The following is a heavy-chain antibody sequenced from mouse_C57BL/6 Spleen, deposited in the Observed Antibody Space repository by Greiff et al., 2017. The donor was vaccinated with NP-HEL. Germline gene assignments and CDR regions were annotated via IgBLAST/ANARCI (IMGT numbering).Heavy chain of an antibody. CDR3: ARWVYDGYYGYFDY. CDR2: INPNNGGT. D-gene: IGHD2-3*01. CDR1: GYTFTDYN. V-gene: IGHV1-18*01. Sequence: VQLQQSGPELVKPGASVKIPCKASGYTFTDYNMDWVKQSHGKSLEWIGDINPNNGGTIYNQKFKGKATLTVDKSSSTAYMELRSLTSEDTAVYYCARWVYDGYYGYFDYWGQGTTLTVSS. J-gene: IGHJ2*01.